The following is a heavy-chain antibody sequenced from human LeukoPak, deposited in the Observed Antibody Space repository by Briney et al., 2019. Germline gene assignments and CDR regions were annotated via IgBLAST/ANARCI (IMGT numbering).Heavy chain of an antibody. CDR1: GFTFSDYY. J-gene: IGHJ6*02. V-gene: IGHV3-11*04. CDR2: ISSSGSTI. CDR3: ARVSLTRRYYYYGMDV. Sequence: TTGGSLRLSCAASGFTFSDYYMSWIRQAPGKGLEWVSYISSSGSTIYYADSVKGRFTISRDNAKNSLYLQMNSLRAEDTAVYYCARVSLTRRYYYYGMDVWGQGTTVTVSS.